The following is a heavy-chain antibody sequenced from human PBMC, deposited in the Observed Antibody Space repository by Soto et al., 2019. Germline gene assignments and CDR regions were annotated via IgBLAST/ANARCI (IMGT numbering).Heavy chain of an antibody. Sequence: PGGSLRLSCAASGFSFSSFGMHWVRQAPGKGLEWVAGLSFDGITKHYADSVKGRFTISRDNSKNTMYLQMNSLRPEDTSIYYCAKDGAWELLPVYGMDVCGXGTTVTVSS. V-gene: IGHV3-30*18. D-gene: IGHD1-26*01. CDR1: GFSFSSFG. CDR3: AKDGAWELLPVYGMDV. J-gene: IGHJ6*01. CDR2: LSFDGITK.